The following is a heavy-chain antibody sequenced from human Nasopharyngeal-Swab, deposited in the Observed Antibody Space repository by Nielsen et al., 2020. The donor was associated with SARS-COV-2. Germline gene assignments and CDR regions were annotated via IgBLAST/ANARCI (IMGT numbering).Heavy chain of an antibody. V-gene: IGHV1-46*01. CDR2: INPSGGST. Sequence: ASVQVSCKASGYTFPSYYMHWVRQAPGQGLEWMGIINPSGGSTRYAQKFQGRVTMTRDTSTSTVYMELSSLRSEDTAVYYCAREGSLGYCSSTSCATFDYWGKG. CDR3: AREGSLGYCSSTSCATFDY. CDR1: GYTFPSYY. J-gene: IGHJ4*02. D-gene: IGHD2-2*01.